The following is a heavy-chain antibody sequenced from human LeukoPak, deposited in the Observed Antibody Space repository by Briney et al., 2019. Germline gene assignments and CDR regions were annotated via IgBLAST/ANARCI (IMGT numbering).Heavy chain of an antibody. CDR3: AIFRITMVRGVISVY. Sequence: SETLSLTCAVYGGSFSGYYWSWIRQPPGKGLEWIGEINHSGSTNYNPSLKSRVTTSVDTSKNQFSLKLSSVTAADTAVYYCAIFRITMVRGVISVYWGQGTLVTVSS. CDR1: GGSFSGYY. J-gene: IGHJ4*02. D-gene: IGHD3-10*01. V-gene: IGHV4-34*01. CDR2: INHSGST.